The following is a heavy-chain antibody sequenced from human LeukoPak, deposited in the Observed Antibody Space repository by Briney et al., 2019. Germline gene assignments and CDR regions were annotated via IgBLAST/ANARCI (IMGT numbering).Heavy chain of an antibody. D-gene: IGHD1-1*01. Sequence: GGSLRLSCAASGFSFSDYAMSWVRQAPARGPEWVSSISGGGETFYADSVKGRFTLSRDDSRNTVYLQLNSLRVEDTAIYYCAKANWVSNADAVWWGQGTQVTVSS. CDR2: ISGGGET. CDR3: AKANWVSNADAVW. CDR1: GFSFSDYA. V-gene: IGHV3-23*01. J-gene: IGHJ4*02.